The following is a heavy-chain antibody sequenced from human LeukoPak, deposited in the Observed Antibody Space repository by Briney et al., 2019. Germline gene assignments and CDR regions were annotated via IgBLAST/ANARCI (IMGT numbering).Heavy chain of an antibody. V-gene: IGHV3-15*01. CDR2: IKSKTDGGTT. D-gene: IGHD4-17*01. CDR3: TTENGAGAFDI. Sequence: PGGSLRLSCAASGFTFSNAWMSWVRQAPGKGLEWVGRIKSKTDGGTTDYAAPVKGRFTTSRDDSKNTLYLQMNSLKTEDTAAYYCTTENGAGAFDIWGQGTMVTVSS. J-gene: IGHJ3*02. CDR1: GFTFSNAW.